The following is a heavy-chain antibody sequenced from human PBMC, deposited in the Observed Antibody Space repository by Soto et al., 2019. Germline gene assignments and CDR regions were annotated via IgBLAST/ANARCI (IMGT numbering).Heavy chain of an antibody. J-gene: IGHJ6*04. CDR3: ARASVDRVPADV. V-gene: IGHV4-59*01. CDR2: IHYSGGA. CDR1: GGSIRSYY. D-gene: IGHD3-10*01. Sequence: QVQLQEVGPGLVRPSETLSLNCTVSGGSIRSYYWSWIRQPPGKGLEWIGNIHYSGGAHYNPSLKSRVTILADMSNNEFSLKLTSVTAAETAVYYCARASVDRVPADVWGKGTTVTVSS.